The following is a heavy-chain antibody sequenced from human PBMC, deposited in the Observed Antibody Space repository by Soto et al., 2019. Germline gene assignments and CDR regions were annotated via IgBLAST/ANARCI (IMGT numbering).Heavy chain of an antibody. Sequence: GGSLRLSCAASGFTVSSNYMSWVRQAPGKGLEWVSVIYSGGSTYYADSVKGRFTISRDNSKNTMYLQMNSLRAEDTAVYYCASSYYYDSSGNYKRAFDIWGQGTMVTVSS. V-gene: IGHV3-53*01. CDR2: IYSGGST. CDR1: GFTVSSNY. CDR3: ASSYYYDSSGNYKRAFDI. J-gene: IGHJ3*02. D-gene: IGHD3-22*01.